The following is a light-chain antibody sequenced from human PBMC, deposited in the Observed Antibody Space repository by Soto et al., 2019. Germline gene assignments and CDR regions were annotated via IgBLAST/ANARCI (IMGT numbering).Light chain of an antibody. V-gene: IGLV1-40*01. CDR1: SSNIGAGYD. CDR3: SSYTSTNTLYV. Sequence: QSVLTQPPSVSGAPGQRVTISCTGSSSNIGAGYDVNWYQQLPETAPKLLIFGDSNRPSGVPDRFSGSKSGTSASLTISGLQAEDEAAYYCSSYTSTNTLYVFGTGTKVTVL. J-gene: IGLJ1*01. CDR2: GDS.